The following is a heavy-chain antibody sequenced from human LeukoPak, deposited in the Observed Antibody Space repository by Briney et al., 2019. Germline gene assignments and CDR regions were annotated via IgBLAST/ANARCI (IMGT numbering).Heavy chain of an antibody. CDR2: IYPGDSDT. J-gene: IGHJ6*03. CDR1: GYSFTTYW. CDR3: ARHLGVAAAAPQDYNYYYMDV. D-gene: IGHD6-13*01. Sequence: GESLKISCKCSGYSFTTYWIGWVRQVPGKGLEWMGIIYPGDSDTRYSSPFHGQVTISDDKSISTAYLQWSSLKASDTAMYYCARHLGVAAAAPQDYNYYYMDVWGKGTTVTVSS. V-gene: IGHV5-51*01.